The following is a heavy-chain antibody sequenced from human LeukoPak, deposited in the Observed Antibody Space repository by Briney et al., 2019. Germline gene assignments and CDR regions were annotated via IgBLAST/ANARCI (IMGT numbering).Heavy chain of an antibody. J-gene: IGHJ4*02. Sequence: ASVKVYCKASGYTFTSFGISWVRPAPGQGLEWMGWISAYNSNTNYAQKLQGRVPMTTDTSTSTPYMELRSLRSDDTAFYYCARAPMGAAALYWGQGTLVTVSS. CDR3: ARAPMGAAALY. D-gene: IGHD6-13*01. V-gene: IGHV1-18*01. CDR1: GYTFTSFG. CDR2: ISAYNSNT.